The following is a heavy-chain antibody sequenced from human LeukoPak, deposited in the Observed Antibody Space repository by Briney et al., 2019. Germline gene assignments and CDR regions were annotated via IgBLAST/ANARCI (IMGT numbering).Heavy chain of an antibody. D-gene: IGHD5-12*01. J-gene: IGHJ4*02. CDR1: GYTLTELS. V-gene: IGHV1-24*01. CDR3: ATSRGYG. Sequence: GASVKVSFXASGYTLTELSMHWERQAPGKGIEWMGGFDPEDGETIYAQKFKGRVTMTEDTSTDTAYMELSSLRSEDTAVYYCATSRGYGWGQGTLVTVSS. CDR2: FDPEDGET.